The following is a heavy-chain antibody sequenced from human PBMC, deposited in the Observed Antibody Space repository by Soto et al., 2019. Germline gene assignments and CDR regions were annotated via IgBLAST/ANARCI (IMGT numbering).Heavy chain of an antibody. CDR3: ARGGSYWARRHYFDS. V-gene: IGHV1-8*02. J-gene: IGHJ4*02. Sequence: QVQLVQSGAEMKKPGASVKVSCKASGYTFTSYDINWVRQAAGQGPEWMGSVTPRNGDTAFAQKYQGRVTVTTNTAMSTVYMELSNLRSDDTAVYYCARGGSYWARRHYFDSWGQVTLVTVSS. D-gene: IGHD2-8*02. CDR2: VTPRNGDT. CDR1: GYTFTSYD.